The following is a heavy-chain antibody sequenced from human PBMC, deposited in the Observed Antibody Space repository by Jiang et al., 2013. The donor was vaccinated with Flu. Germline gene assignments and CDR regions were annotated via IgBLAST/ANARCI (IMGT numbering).Heavy chain of an antibody. J-gene: IGHJ4*02. D-gene: IGHD3-22*01. V-gene: IGHV1-46*01. CDR3: ARVTAGYYDY. Sequence: FQGRVTMTRDTSTSTVYMELSSLRSEDTAVYYCARVTAGYYDYWGQGTLVTVSS.